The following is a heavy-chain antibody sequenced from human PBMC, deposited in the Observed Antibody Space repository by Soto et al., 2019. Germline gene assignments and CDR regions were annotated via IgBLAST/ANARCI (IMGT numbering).Heavy chain of an antibody. D-gene: IGHD6-19*01. CDR2: LSGSNK. CDR1: GSPFSDYA. V-gene: IGHV3-23*05. Sequence: GGSLRLSCVDSGSPFSDYAMSWVRQAQGKGLEWVSSLSGSNKYYADSVKGRFTISRDNSKNTLYLQMNSLRAEDTAVYYCASSAVAGTGDYWGQGTLVTVSS. CDR3: ASSAVAGTGDY. J-gene: IGHJ4*02.